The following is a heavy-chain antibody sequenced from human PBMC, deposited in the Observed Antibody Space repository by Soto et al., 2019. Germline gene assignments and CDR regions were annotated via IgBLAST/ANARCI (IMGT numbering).Heavy chain of an antibody. V-gene: IGHV3-30-3*01. CDR1: GFTFSSYA. J-gene: IGHJ4*02. CDR2: ISYDGSNK. Sequence: QVQLVESGGGVVQPGRSLRLSCAASGFTFSSYAMHWVRQAPGKGLEWVAVISYDGSNKYYADSMKGRFTISRDNSKNTLYLQMNSLRAEDTAVYYCARDYGDSYFDYWGQGTLVTVSS. D-gene: IGHD4-17*01. CDR3: ARDYGDSYFDY.